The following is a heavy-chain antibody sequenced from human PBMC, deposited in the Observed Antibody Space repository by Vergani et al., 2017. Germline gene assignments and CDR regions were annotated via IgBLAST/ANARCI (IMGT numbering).Heavy chain of an antibody. V-gene: IGHV4-4*07. Sequence: QVQLQESGPGLVKPSETLSLTCTVSGGSISSYYWSWIRQPAGKGLGWIGRIYTSGSTNYNPSLKSRVTMSVDTSKNQFSLKLSSVTAADTAVYYCARRESWGGFDPWGQGTLVTVSS. J-gene: IGHJ5*02. D-gene: IGHD3-16*01. CDR3: ARRESWGGFDP. CDR1: GGSISSYY. CDR2: IYTSGST.